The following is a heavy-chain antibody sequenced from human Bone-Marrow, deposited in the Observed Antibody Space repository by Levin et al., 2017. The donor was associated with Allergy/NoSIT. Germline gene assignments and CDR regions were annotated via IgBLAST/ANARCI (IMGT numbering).Heavy chain of an antibody. D-gene: IGHD2-8*02. CDR3: AEGYCTGGVCYLGRRGLQH. Sequence: ASVKVSCKASGGTFSSYAISWVRQAPGQGLEWMGGIIPIFGTANYAQKFQGRVTITADKSTSTAYMELSSLRSEDTAVYYCAEGYCTGGVCYLGRRGLQHWGQGTLVTVSS. J-gene: IGHJ1*01. V-gene: IGHV1-69*06. CDR1: GGTFSSYA. CDR2: IIPIFGTA.